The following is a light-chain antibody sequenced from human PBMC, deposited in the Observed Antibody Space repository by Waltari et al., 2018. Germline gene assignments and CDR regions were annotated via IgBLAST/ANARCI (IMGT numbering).Light chain of an antibody. V-gene: IGKV3-15*01. CDR1: QSVSVN. CDR2: SAS. J-gene: IGKJ4*01. CDR3: QQSHNWPPFT. Sequence: EVVLTQSPATLSLSPGERATLPCRASQSVSVNLAWYQQRPGQAPRLLIYSASTRATGIPARFSGSGSGTEFTLTISSLESEDFAVYYCQQSHNWPPFTFGGGTKVEIK.